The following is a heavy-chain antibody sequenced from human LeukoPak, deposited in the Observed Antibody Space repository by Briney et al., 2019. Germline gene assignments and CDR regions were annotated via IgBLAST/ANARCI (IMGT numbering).Heavy chain of an antibody. V-gene: IGHV3-30*02. CDR3: AKVPYCSSTSCYTPFDY. D-gene: IGHD2-2*02. CDR1: GFTFSSYG. CDR2: IRYDGSNK. Sequence: PGGSLRLSCAASGFTFSSYGMHWVRQAPGKGLEWVAFIRYDGSNKYCADSVKGRFTISRDNSKNTLYLQMNSLRAEDTAVYYCAKVPYCSSTSCYTPFDYWGQGTLVTVSS. J-gene: IGHJ4*02.